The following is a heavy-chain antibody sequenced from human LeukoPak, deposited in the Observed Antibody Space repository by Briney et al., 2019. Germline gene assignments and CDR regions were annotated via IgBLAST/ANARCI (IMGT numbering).Heavy chain of an antibody. CDR2: IYSGGNT. Sequence: GGSLRLSCAASGLTVSSNSMTWVRQGPGKGLEWVSIIYSGGNTYYADSVKGRFTISRDNSKNTLYLQMNSLRAEDTAVYYCARDRYRPYYFDYWGQGTLVTVSS. V-gene: IGHV3-66*01. CDR3: ARDRYRPYYFDY. CDR1: GLTVSSNS. D-gene: IGHD1-1*01. J-gene: IGHJ4*02.